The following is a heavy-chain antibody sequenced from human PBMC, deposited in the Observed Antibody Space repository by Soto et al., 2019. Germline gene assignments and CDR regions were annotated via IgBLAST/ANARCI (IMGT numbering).Heavy chain of an antibody. Sequence: QLQVQESGPGLVKPSETVSLTCTVSGGSITSGSYYWGWIRQPPGKGLEWIVIINYSGTTYYNPSLRSRVTIYADTSKNQVSLKLSSVTAAETAVYYCVRYDHSGYNGGWFDPWGQGTLVTVSS. J-gene: IGHJ5*02. CDR3: VRYDHSGYNGGWFDP. CDR1: GGSITSGSYY. CDR2: INYSGTT. D-gene: IGHD3-22*01. V-gene: IGHV4-39*01.